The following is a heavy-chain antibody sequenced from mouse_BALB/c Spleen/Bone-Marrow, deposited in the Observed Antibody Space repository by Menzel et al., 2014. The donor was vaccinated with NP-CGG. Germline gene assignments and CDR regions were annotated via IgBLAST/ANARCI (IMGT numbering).Heavy chain of an antibody. J-gene: IGHJ4*01. V-gene: IGHV5-9-4*01. CDR3: ARSPQQDYAMDY. Sequence: EVKLQESGGGLVKPGGSLKLSCAASGFTFSSYAMSWVRQSPEKRLEWVAEISSGGSYTYYPDTVTGRFTISRDNAKNTLYLEMSSLRSEDTAMYYCARSPQQDYAMDYWGQGTSVTVSS. CDR1: GFTFSSYA. D-gene: IGHD3-1*01. CDR2: ISSGGSYT.